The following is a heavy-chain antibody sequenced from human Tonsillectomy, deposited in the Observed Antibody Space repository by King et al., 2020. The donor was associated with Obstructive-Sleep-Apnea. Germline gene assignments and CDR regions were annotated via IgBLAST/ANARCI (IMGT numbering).Heavy chain of an antibody. Sequence: VQLVESGGGLVQPGGSLRLSCAASRFTFSSYSMNWVRQAPGKGLEWVSYISSISSTIYYADSVKGRFTISRDNAKNSQYLPMNSRRAEDTAVYYCAGEYCSRTGCYDGLDYWGQGTLVTVSS. CDR3: AGEYCSRTGCYDGLDY. J-gene: IGHJ4*02. V-gene: IGHV3-48*04. CDR1: RFTFSSYS. D-gene: IGHD2-2*01. CDR2: ISSISSTI.